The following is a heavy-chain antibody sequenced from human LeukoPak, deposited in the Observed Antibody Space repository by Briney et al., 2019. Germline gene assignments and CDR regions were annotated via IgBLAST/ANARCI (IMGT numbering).Heavy chain of an antibody. D-gene: IGHD4-17*01. CDR2: ISGSGSTI. CDR3: ARDPSPILRRNYFDY. CDR1: GFTFSSYA. V-gene: IGHV3-23*01. J-gene: IGHJ4*02. Sequence: GGSLRLSCAASGFTFSSYAMSWVRQAPGKGLEWVSAISGSGSTIDYADSVKGRFTISRDNAKNSLYLQMNSLRAEDTAVYYCARDPSPILRRNYFDYWGQGTLVTVSS.